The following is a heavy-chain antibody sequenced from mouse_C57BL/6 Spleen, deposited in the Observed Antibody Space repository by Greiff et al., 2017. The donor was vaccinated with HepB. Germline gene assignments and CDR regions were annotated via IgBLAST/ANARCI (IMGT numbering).Heavy chain of an antibody. CDR3: ARGMGSYPAWFAY. CDR1: GYTFTSYW. V-gene: IGHV1-53*01. Sequence: QVQLQQPGTELVKPGASVQLSCKASGYTFTSYWMHWVKQRPGQGLEWIGNINPSNGGTNYNEKFKSKATLTVDKSSSTAYMQLSSLTSEDSAVYYCARGMGSYPAWFAYWGQGTLVTVSA. D-gene: IGHD2-10*01. CDR2: INPSNGGT. J-gene: IGHJ3*01.